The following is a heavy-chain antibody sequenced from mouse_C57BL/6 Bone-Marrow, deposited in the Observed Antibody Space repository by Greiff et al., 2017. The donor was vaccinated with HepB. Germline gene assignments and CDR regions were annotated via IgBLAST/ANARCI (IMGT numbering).Heavy chain of an antibody. CDR1: GYTFTSYW. Sequence: QVQLQQPGAELVKPGASVKMSCKASGYTFTSYWITWVKQRPGQGLEWIGDIYPGSGSTNYNEKFKSKATLTVDTSSSTDYMQLSSLTSEDSAVYYGARGGNYPYYFDYWGQGTTLTVSS. V-gene: IGHV1-55*01. CDR3: ARGGNYPYYFDY. D-gene: IGHD2-1*01. J-gene: IGHJ2*01. CDR2: IYPGSGST.